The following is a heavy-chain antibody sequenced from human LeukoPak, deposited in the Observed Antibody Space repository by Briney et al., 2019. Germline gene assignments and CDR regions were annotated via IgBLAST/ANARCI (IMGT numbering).Heavy chain of an antibody. D-gene: IGHD3-16*01. CDR3: ARETLRGIYPAFDY. CDR2: INPSADSR. Sequence: GASVKVSCKASGYTFTSYGISWVRQAPGQGLEWMGVINPSADSRSYAQKFQGRVTMTRDTSTSTVYMELSSLRSEDTAVYYCARETLRGIYPAFDYWGQGTLVTVSS. CDR1: GYTFTSYG. J-gene: IGHJ4*02. V-gene: IGHV1-46*01.